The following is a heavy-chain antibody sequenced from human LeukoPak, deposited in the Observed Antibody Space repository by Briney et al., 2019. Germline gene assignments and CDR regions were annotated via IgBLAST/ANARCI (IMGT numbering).Heavy chain of an antibody. CDR3: VRDGPRAFCGGECYPDFDY. V-gene: IGHV3-33*01. CDR2: IWHDGRNK. D-gene: IGHD2-21*01. CDR1: RFMFSNCG. J-gene: IGHJ4*02. Sequence: GGSLRLSCAASRFMFSNCGMHWVRQVPGKGLEWVAEIWHDGRNKYYADSVKGRFTISRDNPKKTLYLQINSLRVEDTAVYYCVRDGPRAFCGGECYPDFDYWGQGTLVTVSS.